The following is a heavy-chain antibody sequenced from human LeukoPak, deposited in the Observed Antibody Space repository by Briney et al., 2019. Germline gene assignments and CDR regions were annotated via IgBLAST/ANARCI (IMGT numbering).Heavy chain of an antibody. D-gene: IGHD6-19*01. J-gene: IGHJ5*02. Sequence: GGSLRLSCAASGFTFSSYGMYWVRQAPGKGLEWVAFIRYDGSNKYYADSVKGRFTVSRDNSKNTLYLQMKSLRAGDTAVYYCARDSSGWNNWFDPWGQGTLVTVSS. V-gene: IGHV3-30*02. CDR2: IRYDGSNK. CDR1: GFTFSSYG. CDR3: ARDSSGWNNWFDP.